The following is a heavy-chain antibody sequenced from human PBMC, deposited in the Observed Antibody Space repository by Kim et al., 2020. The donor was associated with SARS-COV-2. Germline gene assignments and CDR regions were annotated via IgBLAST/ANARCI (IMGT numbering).Heavy chain of an antibody. CDR2: IYYSGST. Sequence: SETLSLTCTVSGGSISSSSYYWGWIRQPPGKGLEWIGSIYYSGSTYYNPSLKSRVTISVDTSKNQFSLKLSSVTAADTAVYYCARQALGGSPLGNWFDPWGQGTLVTVSS. V-gene: IGHV4-39*01. CDR3: ARQALGGSPLGNWFDP. J-gene: IGHJ5*02. CDR1: GGSISSSSYY. D-gene: IGHD1-26*01.